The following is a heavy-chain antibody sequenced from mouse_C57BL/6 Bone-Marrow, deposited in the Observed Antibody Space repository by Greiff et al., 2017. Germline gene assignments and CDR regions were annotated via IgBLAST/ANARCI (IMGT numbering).Heavy chain of an antibody. CDR1: GYTFTSYW. Sequence: VQLQQSGTVLARPGASVKMSCKTSGYTFTSYWMHWVKQRPGQGLEWIGDIYPGTSDTSYNQKFKGKAKLTADTSSSTAYMELSSLTYEDSAVSYCTRRGVVRPLDYWGQGTTLTVSS. D-gene: IGHD1-1*02. CDR3: TRRGVVRPLDY. CDR2: IYPGTSDT. V-gene: IGHV1-5*01. J-gene: IGHJ2*01.